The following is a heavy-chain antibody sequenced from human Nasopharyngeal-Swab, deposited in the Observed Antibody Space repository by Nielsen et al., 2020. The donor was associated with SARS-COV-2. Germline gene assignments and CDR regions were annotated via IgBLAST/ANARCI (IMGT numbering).Heavy chain of an antibody. V-gene: IGHV1-8*01. CDR2: MNPNSGNT. Sequence: ASVKVSCKAAGCTFTSDDINWVRRATGQGLEWMGWMNPNSGNTGYAQKFQGRVNMTRNTFISTAYMELSSLRSEDTAVYYCARDQASIAAMAYWGQGTLVTVSS. J-gene: IGHJ4*02. CDR1: GCTFTSDD. D-gene: IGHD6-13*01. CDR3: ARDQASIAAMAY.